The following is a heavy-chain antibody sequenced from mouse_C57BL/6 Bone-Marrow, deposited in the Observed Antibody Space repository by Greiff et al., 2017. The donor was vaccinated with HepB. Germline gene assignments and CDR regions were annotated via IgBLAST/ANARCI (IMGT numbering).Heavy chain of an antibody. V-gene: IGHV1-55*01. J-gene: IGHJ2*01. D-gene: IGHD1-1*01. CDR1: GYTFTSYW. Sequence: QVQLKQPGAELVKPGASVKMSCKASGYTFTSYWITWVKQRPGQGLEWIGDIYPGSGSTNYNEKFKSKATLTVDTSSSTAYMQLSSLTSEDSAVYYCARPYCGSSSYYFDYWGQGTTLTVSS. CDR3: ARPYCGSSSYYFDY. CDR2: IYPGSGST.